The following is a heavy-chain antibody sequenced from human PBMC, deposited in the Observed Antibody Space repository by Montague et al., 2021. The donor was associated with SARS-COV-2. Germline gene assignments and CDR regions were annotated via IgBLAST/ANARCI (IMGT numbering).Heavy chain of an antibody. D-gene: IGHD1-1*01. CDR3: ARDEDRGYNWNAHGMDV. CDR2: IWYDGSNK. Sequence: SLRLSCAASGFTFSRYGMHWVRQAPGKGLEWVAVIWYDGSNKYYADSVKGRFTISRDSSKNTLYLQMNSLRAEDTAVYYCARDEDRGYNWNAHGMDVWGQGTTVTVSS. V-gene: IGHV3-33*01. J-gene: IGHJ6*02. CDR1: GFTFSRYG.